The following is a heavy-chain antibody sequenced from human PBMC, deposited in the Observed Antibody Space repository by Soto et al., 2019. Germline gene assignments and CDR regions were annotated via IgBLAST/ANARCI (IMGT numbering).Heavy chain of an antibody. D-gene: IGHD3-10*02. CDR2: IYPGDSDT. J-gene: IGHJ4*02. CDR3: ASGHNYVGVAEDFDV. CDR1: GNSFTSYW. V-gene: IGHV5-51*01. Sequence: GESLKISCKGSGNSFTSYWIGWVRQMPGKGLEWMGIIYPGDSDTRYSPSFQGQVTISADKSISTAYLQWSSLKASDTAMYYCASGHNYVGVAEDFDVWGQGTPVTVSS.